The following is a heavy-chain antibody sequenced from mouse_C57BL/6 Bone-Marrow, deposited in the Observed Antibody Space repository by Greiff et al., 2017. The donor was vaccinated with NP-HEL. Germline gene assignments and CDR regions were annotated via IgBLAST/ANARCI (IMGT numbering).Heavy chain of an antibody. J-gene: IGHJ2*01. CDR1: GYTFTDYY. D-gene: IGHD1-1*01. CDR3: AILRDDFDY. CDR2: IFPGSGST. Sequence: QVQLQQSGPELVKPGASVKISCKASGYTFTDYYIHWVKQRPGQGLEWIGWIFPGSGSTYYNEKFKSKATLTVDKSSRPAYMLRSSLATEDSAFYFCAILRDDFDYWGQGTTLTVSS. V-gene: IGHV1-75*01.